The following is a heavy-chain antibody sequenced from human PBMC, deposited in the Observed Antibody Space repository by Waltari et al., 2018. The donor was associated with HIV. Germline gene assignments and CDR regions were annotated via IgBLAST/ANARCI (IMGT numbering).Heavy chain of an antibody. D-gene: IGHD3-22*01. J-gene: IGHJ6*02. Sequence: QVQLQESGPGFVKPSETLSLTCTVYGGSISTNGYYWGLIRQPPGMGLQWIGMIYYTGATYYNPSLKSGVTISVDTSNNQFSLKLTSVTAADTAVYYCARSSGHEYYFHGMHVWGQGTTVTVSS. V-gene: IGHV4-39*01. CDR2: IYYTGAT. CDR1: GGSISTNGYY. CDR3: ARSSGHEYYFHGMHV.